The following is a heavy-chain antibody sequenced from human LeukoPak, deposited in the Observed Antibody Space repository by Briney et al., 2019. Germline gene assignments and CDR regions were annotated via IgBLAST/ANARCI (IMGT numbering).Heavy chain of an antibody. V-gene: IGHV4-39*01. CDR1: GGSISSSSYY. Sequence: SETLSLTCTVSGGSISSSSYYWGWIRQPPGKGLEWIGSIYYSGSTYYNPSLKSRVTISVDTSKNQFSLKLSSVTAADTAVYYCASSAPCVVTHVDYWGQGTLVTVSS. J-gene: IGHJ4*02. D-gene: IGHD3-22*01. CDR2: IYYSGST. CDR3: ASSAPCVVTHVDY.